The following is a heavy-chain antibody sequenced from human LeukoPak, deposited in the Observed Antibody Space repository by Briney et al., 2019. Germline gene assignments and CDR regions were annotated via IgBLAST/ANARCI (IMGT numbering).Heavy chain of an antibody. CDR3: ARSGYSSGWVDY. CDR1: GYTFTSYY. V-gene: IGHV1-46*01. Sequence: ASVKVSCKASGYTFTSYYMHWVRQAPGQGLEWMGMINPSGGSTSYAQKFQGRDTMTRDTSTSTVYMELSSLRSEDTAVYYCARSGYSSGWVDYWGQGTLVTVSS. J-gene: IGHJ4*02. CDR2: INPSGGST. D-gene: IGHD6-19*01.